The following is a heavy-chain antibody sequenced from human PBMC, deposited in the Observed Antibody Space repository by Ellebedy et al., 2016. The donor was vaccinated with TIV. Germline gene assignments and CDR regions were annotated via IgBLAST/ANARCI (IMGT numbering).Heavy chain of an antibody. D-gene: IGHD3-9*01. Sequence: GESLKISXKASGYTFSLYWISWVRQRPGKGLECIARIDPGDPSGSYTTYSPSFQGQVTISADKSISTAYLQWSSLKASDTAMYYCARRALTQDQYYYMDVWGKGTTVTVSS. J-gene: IGHJ6*03. CDR2: IDPGDPSGSYT. V-gene: IGHV5-10-1*04. CDR1: GYTFSLYW. CDR3: ARRALTQDQYYYMDV.